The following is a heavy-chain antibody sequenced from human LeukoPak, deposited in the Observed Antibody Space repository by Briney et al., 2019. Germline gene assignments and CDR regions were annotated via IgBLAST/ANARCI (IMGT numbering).Heavy chain of an antibody. CDR3: ARDRFHYDSSGYYSED. V-gene: IGHV3-23*01. Sequence: GGSLRLSCAASGFTFSSYAMSWVRQAPGKGLEWVSAISGSGGSTYYADSVKGRFTISRDNSKNTLYLQMNSLRAEDTAVYYCARDRFHYDSSGYYSEDWGQGTLVTVSS. CDR1: GFTFSSYA. D-gene: IGHD3-22*01. CDR2: ISGSGGST. J-gene: IGHJ4*02.